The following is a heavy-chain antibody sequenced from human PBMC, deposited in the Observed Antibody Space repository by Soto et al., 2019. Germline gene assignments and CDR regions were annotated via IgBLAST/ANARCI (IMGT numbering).Heavy chain of an antibody. V-gene: IGHV1-69*12. J-gene: IGHJ2*01. CDR2: IIPLCGRA. Sequence: QVQLVQSGAEVKKPGSSVKVSCKASGGTFSSYAISWVRQAPGQGLEWMGGIIPLCGRANYAQKFQGRVTITAAASTSTAYMELSSLRSEDTAVYYCAQTLGLAAAGPGRFDLWGRGTLVTVSS. D-gene: IGHD6-25*01. CDR3: AQTLGLAAAGPGRFDL. CDR1: GGTFSSYA.